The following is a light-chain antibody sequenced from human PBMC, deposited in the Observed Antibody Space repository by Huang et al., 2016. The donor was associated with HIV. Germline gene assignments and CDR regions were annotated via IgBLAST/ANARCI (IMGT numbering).Light chain of an antibody. V-gene: IGKV1-39*01. Sequence: DIQVTQSPSSLSASVGDRVTITCRTSQRISSHLSWYQQKIGKGPKLLVYSSTVLQSGVPSRITGSGSGTDFTLTINSLQPEDFATYYCQQTYSAPVTFGGGTRVKIK. CDR1: QRISSH. J-gene: IGKJ4*01. CDR3: QQTYSAPVT. CDR2: SST.